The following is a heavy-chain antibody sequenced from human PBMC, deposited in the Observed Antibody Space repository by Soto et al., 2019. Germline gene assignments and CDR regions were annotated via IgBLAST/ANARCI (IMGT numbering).Heavy chain of an antibody. J-gene: IGHJ5*02. CDR1: GGTFSNYA. Sequence: QVQLVQSGAEVKKPGSSVKVSCKASGGTFSNYAITWVRQAPGQGLEWLGRIIPIFGTTDYAQKFQGRVTSAADEATTTGYMGLSSLRSDVKAVYYCAKDGRREGYCGNWFDPWGQGTLGSVSS. V-gene: IGHV1-69*15. D-gene: IGHD1-26*01. CDR3: AKDGRREGYCGNWFDP. CDR2: IIPIFGTT.